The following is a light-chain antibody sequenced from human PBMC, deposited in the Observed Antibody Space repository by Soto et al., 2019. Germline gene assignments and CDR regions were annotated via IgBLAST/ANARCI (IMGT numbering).Light chain of an antibody. CDR2: SAS. J-gene: IGKJ1*01. CDR1: QDISSF. CDR3: QQLNRFPRT. V-gene: IGKV1-9*01. Sequence: DIQLTQSPSFLSASVGDRVTITCRASQDISSFLAWYQQRPGKVPRFLTHSASTLQSGVPSRFSATGSGTTFTRTISSLQPEDIAAYYCQQLNRFPRTFGQGTKVEV.